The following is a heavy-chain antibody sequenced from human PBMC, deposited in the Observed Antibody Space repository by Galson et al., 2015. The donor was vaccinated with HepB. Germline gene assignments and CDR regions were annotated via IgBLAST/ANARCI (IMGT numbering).Heavy chain of an antibody. CDR3: ARGGGGSYYHDAFDI. V-gene: IGHV3-11*05. CDR1: GFTFSDYY. CDR2: ISSSSSYT. J-gene: IGHJ3*02. D-gene: IGHD1-26*01. Sequence: SLRLSCAASGFTFSDYYMSWIRQAPGKGLEWVSYISSSSSYTNYADSVKGRFTISRDNAKNSLYLQMNSLRAEDTAVYYCARGGGGSYYHDAFDIWGQGTMVTVSS.